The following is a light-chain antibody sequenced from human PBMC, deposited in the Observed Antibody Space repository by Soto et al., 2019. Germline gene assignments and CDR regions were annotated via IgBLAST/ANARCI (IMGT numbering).Light chain of an antibody. CDR2: GNS. Sequence: QLVLTQPPSVSGAPGQRVTISCTGSSSNIGAGYDVPWYQQLPGTAPKLLIYGNSNRPSGVPDRFSGSKSGTSASLAITGLQAEDEADYYCQCYDSSLSGSVFGGGTKLTVL. CDR1: SSNIGAGYD. V-gene: IGLV1-40*01. CDR3: QCYDSSLSGSV. J-gene: IGLJ3*02.